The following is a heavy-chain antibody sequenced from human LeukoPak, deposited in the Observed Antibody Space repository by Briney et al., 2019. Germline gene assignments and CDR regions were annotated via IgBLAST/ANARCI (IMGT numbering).Heavy chain of an antibody. D-gene: IGHD2-2*01. CDR3: ARDVPYCSSTSCYXSXXGMDV. CDR1: GGSISSGGYY. Sequence: SQTLSLTCTVSGGSISSGGYYWSWIRQHPGKGLEWIGYIYYSGSTYYNPSLKSRVTISVDTSKNQFSLKLSSVTAADTAVYYCARDVPYCSSTSCYXSXXGMDVWGQXTXVTVS. CDR2: IYYSGST. J-gene: IGHJ6*02. V-gene: IGHV4-31*03.